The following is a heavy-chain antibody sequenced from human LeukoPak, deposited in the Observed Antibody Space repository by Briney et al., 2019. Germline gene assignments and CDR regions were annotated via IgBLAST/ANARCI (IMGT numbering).Heavy chain of an antibody. J-gene: IGHJ6*03. CDR3: ARGRVSSSTWHSTYYYYFYMDV. D-gene: IGHD4-11*01. V-gene: IGHV4-59*01. CDR2: IDHTGTT. Sequence: PSETLSLTCSVSDDSITIYYWTWIRQPPGKGLEWIGYIDHTGTTNYNPSLNSRVTISRDTSKNHFSLQLSSVTAADTAVYFCARGRVSSSTWHSTYYYYFYMDVWGKGTTVTVSS. CDR1: DDSITIYY.